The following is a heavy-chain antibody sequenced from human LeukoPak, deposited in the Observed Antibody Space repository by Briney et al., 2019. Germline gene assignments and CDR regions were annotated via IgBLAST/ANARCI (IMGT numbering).Heavy chain of an antibody. CDR3: ARDLFGRAADAFDI. D-gene: IGHD3-10*01. J-gene: IGHJ3*02. CDR1: GFTFSSYA. V-gene: IGHV3-23*01. Sequence: GGSLRLSCAASGFTFSSYAMSWVRQAPGKGLEWVSAISGSGVSTYYADSVKGRFTVSRDNSKNTLYLQMSSLRAEDTAVYYCARDLFGRAADAFDIWGQGTMVTVSS. CDR2: ISGSGVST.